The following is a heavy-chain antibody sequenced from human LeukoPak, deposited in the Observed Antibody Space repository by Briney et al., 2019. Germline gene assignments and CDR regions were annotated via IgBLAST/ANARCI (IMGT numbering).Heavy chain of an antibody. CDR2: ISSNGGST. V-gene: IGHV3-64D*06. Sequence: GGSLRLSCSASGHTFTNYPTHWVRQAPGKGLEFVSNISSNGGSTYYADSVKGRFTISRDNSKNTLYLQMSSLRAEDTAVYYCAISSAYYYFDYWGQGTLVTVSS. D-gene: IGHD6-19*01. J-gene: IGHJ4*02. CDR3: AISSAYYYFDY. CDR1: GHTFTNYP.